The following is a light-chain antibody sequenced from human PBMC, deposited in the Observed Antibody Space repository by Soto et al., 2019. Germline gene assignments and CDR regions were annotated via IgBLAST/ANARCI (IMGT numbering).Light chain of an antibody. J-gene: IGKJ2*01. Sequence: EIVMTQSQDTLSVSPGERATLSCRASQSVSSNLAWYQQKPGQAPRLLIYGASTRDTGIPARFSGSGSGTEFTLTISSLPSEDFAVYHCQQYNNWPYTFGQGTKLEIK. CDR2: GAS. CDR3: QQYNNWPYT. V-gene: IGKV3-15*01. CDR1: QSVSSN.